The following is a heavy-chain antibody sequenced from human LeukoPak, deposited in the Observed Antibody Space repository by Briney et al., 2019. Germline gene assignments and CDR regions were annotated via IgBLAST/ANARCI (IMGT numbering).Heavy chain of an antibody. J-gene: IGHJ4*02. Sequence: PGGSLRLSCAASRFTFSDYYMSWLRQAPGKGMEWISYISGTGSVIYYADSVKGRFTISRDNAKNSLYLQRNSLRAEDTAVYYCARDNWNDVVDYWGQGTLVTVS. CDR1: RFTFSDYY. CDR3: ARDNWNDVVDY. V-gene: IGHV3-11*01. D-gene: IGHD1-1*01. CDR2: ISGTGSVI.